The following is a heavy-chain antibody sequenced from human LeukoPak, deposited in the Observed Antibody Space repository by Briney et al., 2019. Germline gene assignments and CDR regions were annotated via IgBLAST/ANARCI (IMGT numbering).Heavy chain of an antibody. D-gene: IGHD3-22*01. J-gene: IGHJ6*03. V-gene: IGHV3-48*01. CDR2: ISSSSSTI. Sequence: GGSLRLSCAASGFTFSTYSMNWVRQAPGKGLEWVSYISSSSSTIYYADSVKGRFTISRDNAKNSLYLQMNSLRAEDTAVYYCARDYPAPSAIRDSSGSDYYYYYYMDVWGKGTTVTVSS. CDR1: GFTFSTYS. CDR3: ARDYPAPSAIRDSSGSDYYYYYYMDV.